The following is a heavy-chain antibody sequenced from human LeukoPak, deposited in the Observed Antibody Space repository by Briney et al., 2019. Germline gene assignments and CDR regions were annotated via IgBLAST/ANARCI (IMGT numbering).Heavy chain of an antibody. V-gene: IGHV4-59*11. Sequence: SETLSLTCTVSGGSISSHYWSWIRQPPGKGLEWIGYIYYSGSTNYNPSLKSRVTISEDTSKNQFSLKLSSVTAADTAVYYCARGSSSTFDYWGQGTLVIVSS. CDR3: ARGSSSTFDY. CDR1: GGSISSHY. J-gene: IGHJ4*02. D-gene: IGHD6-6*01. CDR2: IYYSGST.